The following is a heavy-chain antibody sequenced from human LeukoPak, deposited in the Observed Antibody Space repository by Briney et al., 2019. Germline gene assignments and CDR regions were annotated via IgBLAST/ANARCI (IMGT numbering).Heavy chain of an antibody. CDR3: ARGLTKVGATVNFDY. J-gene: IGHJ4*02. CDR2: INHSGST. CDR1: GGSFSGYY. Sequence: SSETLSLTCAVYGGSFSGYYWSWIRQPPGKGLEWIGEINHSGSTNYNPSLKSRVTISVDMSKNQFSLKLSSVTAADTAVYYCARGLTKVGATVNFDYWGQGTLVTVSS. D-gene: IGHD1-26*01. V-gene: IGHV4-34*01.